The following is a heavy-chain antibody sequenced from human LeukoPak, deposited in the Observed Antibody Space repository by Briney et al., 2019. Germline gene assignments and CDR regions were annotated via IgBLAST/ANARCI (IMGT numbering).Heavy chain of an antibody. CDR2: ISSSGSTI. Sequence: SGGSLRLSCAASGFTFSSYEMNWVRQAPGKGLEWVSYISSSGSTIYYADSVKGRFTISRDNAKNSLYLQMNSLRAEDTAVYYCARDIAAAGDLNFDHWGQGTLVTVSS. V-gene: IGHV3-48*03. J-gene: IGHJ4*02. CDR3: ARDIAAAGDLNFDH. CDR1: GFTFSSYE. D-gene: IGHD6-13*01.